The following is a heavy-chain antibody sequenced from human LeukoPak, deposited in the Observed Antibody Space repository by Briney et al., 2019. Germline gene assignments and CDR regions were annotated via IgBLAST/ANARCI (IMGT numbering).Heavy chain of an antibody. V-gene: IGHV3-23*01. CDR2: FDTGFGT. D-gene: IGHD6-19*01. Sequence: GGTLRLSCAASGFTFSTGSLHWVRQAPGRGLEWVSAFDTGFGTYYPDSLKGRFTISRDNSKNTLFLQMNSLRAEDTAVYYCARSSGWWSLDYWGQGTLVTVSS. J-gene: IGHJ4*02. CDR3: ARSSGWWSLDY. CDR1: GFTFSTGS.